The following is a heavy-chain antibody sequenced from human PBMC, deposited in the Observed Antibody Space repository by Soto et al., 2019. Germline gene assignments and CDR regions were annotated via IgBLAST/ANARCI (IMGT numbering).Heavy chain of an antibody. CDR1: GYTFTSYG. CDR3: ARVPPVVVPATNWFDP. Sequence: ASVKVSCKASGYTFTSYGISWVRQAPGQGLEWMGWISAYNGNTNYAQKLQGRVTMATDTSTSTAYMELRSLRSDDTAVYYCARVPPVVVPATNWFDPWGQGTLVTVSS. CDR2: ISAYNGNT. J-gene: IGHJ5*02. D-gene: IGHD2-2*01. V-gene: IGHV1-18*01.